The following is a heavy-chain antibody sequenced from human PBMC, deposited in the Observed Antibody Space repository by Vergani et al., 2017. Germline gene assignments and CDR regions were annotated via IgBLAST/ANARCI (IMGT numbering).Heavy chain of an antibody. V-gene: IGHV3-48*03. D-gene: IGHD3-3*01. Sequence: EVQLVESGGGLVQPGGSLRLSCAASGFTFSSYEMNWVRQAPGKGLEWVSYISSSGSTIYYADSVKGRFTISRDNAKNSLYLQMNSLRAEDTAVYYCASVGKSGQESYGGQGTLVAVSS. CDR2: ISSSGSTI. CDR1: GFTFSSYE. CDR3: ASVGKSGQESY. J-gene: IGHJ4*02.